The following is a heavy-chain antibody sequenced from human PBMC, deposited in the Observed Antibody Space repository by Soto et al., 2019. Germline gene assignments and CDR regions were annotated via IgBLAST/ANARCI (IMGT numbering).Heavy chain of an antibody. V-gene: IGHV3-33*01. Sequence: QVQLVESGGGVVQPGRSLRLSCAASGFTFSSYGMHWVRQAPGKGLEWVAVIWYDGSNKYYADSVKGRFTISRDNSKXXXXXXXXXXXXXXXXXXXXXXXXXXXXXRYGMDVWGQGTTVTVSS. CDR1: GFTFSSYG. CDR3: XXXXXXXXXRYGMDV. CDR2: IWYDGSNK. J-gene: IGHJ6*02.